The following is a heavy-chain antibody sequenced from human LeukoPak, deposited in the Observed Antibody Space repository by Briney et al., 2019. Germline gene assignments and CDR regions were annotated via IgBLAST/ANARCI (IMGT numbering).Heavy chain of an antibody. V-gene: IGHV4-4*02. CDR1: GGSISSSNW. D-gene: IGHD3-22*01. CDR2: IYHSGST. CDR3: ARGSGVVVVVTL. Sequence: ASETLSLTCAVSGGSISSSNWWSWVRQPPGKGLEWIGEIYHSGSTNYNPSLKSRVTISVDTSKNQFSLKLSSVTAADTAVYYCARGSGVVVVVTLWGQGTLVTVSS. J-gene: IGHJ4*02.